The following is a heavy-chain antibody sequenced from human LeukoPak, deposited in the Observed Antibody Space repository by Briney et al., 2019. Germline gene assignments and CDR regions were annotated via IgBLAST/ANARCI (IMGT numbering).Heavy chain of an antibody. CDR2: ISSSSSYI. J-gene: IGHJ5*02. V-gene: IGHV3-21*01. CDR1: GFTFGSYS. Sequence: GGSLRLSCAASGFTFGSYSMNWVRQAPGKGLEWVSSISSSSSYIYYADSVKGRFTISRDNAKNSLYLQMNSLRAEDTAVYYCARGDYYGSGSYYDNWFDPWGQGTLVTVPS. CDR3: ARGDYYGSGSYYDNWFDP. D-gene: IGHD3-10*01.